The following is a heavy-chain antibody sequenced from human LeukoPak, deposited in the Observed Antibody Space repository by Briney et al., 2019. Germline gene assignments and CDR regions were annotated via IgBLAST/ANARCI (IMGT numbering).Heavy chain of an antibody. CDR2: ISSISSYI. CDR1: GFSFTHYP. V-gene: IGHV3-21*01. CDR3: VRDFSCSGGSCPLFDS. Sequence: GGSLRLSCATSGFSFTHYPMNWVRQAPGKGLEWDSSISSISSYIYYADSVKGRFTISRDNAKHSLYLQMNSLRAEDTAVYYCVRDFSCSGGSCPLFDSWGQGTLVSVSS. D-gene: IGHD2-15*01. J-gene: IGHJ4*02.